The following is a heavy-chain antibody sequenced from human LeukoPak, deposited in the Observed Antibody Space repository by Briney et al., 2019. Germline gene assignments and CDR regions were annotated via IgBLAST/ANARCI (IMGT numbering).Heavy chain of an antibody. J-gene: IGHJ4*02. V-gene: IGHV4-59*01. Sequence: SETLSLTCTVSGDSMSSYYWSWIRQPPGKGLEWIAYISYSGSTKYNPSLQNRVTISIDTSKDQFSLKLSTVTAADTAVYYCARGRLARSPYFDYWGQGTLVTVSS. CDR2: ISYSGST. CDR3: ARGRLARSPYFDY. CDR1: GDSMSSYY. D-gene: IGHD6-19*01.